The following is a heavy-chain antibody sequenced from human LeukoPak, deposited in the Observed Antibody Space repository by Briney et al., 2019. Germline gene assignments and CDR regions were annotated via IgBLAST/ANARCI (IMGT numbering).Heavy chain of an antibody. CDR3: ATEPCGYATHY. Sequence: PSETLSLTCTVSGGSISSYYWSWIRQPAGKGLEWIGRIYTSGSTSYNPSLKSRVTISLDKSKNHFSLNLTSVTAADTAVYYCATEPCGYATHYWGQGSLVTVSS. CDR2: IYTSGST. J-gene: IGHJ4*02. V-gene: IGHV4-4*07. D-gene: IGHD5-12*01. CDR1: GGSISSYY.